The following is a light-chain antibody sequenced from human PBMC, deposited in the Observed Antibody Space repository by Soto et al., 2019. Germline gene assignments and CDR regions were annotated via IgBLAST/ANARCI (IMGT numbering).Light chain of an antibody. CDR1: QRISTS. Sequence: RMSQSPASLSASIGDGVTITCRASQRISTSLAWYQHKPGKAPKLLISDASSLATGVPSRFSGSRSGTEFTLTINSLQPDDFATYYCQQYKSYWTFGQGTKVDI. CDR2: DAS. V-gene: IGKV1-5*01. J-gene: IGKJ1*01. CDR3: QQYKSYWT.